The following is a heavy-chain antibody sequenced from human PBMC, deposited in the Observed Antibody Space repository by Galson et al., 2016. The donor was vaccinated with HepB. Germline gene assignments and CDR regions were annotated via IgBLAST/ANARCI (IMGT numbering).Heavy chain of an antibody. D-gene: IGHD6-19*01. J-gene: IGHJ6*02. CDR1: GFNFSSYG. V-gene: IGHV3-30*03. CDR3: ARDVGLCSSGWYAVRNHPGCYHGMDV. Sequence: SLRLSCAASGFNFSSYGMHWVRQGPAKGLEWVTVTSYDGIDKHSADSVKGRFTISRDNSKNTLYLQMNSLRAEDTAVYFCARDVGLCSSGWYAVRNHPGCYHGMDVWGQGTPVTVSS. CDR2: TSYDGIDK.